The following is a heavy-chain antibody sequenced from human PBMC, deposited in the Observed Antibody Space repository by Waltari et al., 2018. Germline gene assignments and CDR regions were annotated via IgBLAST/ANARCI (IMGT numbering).Heavy chain of an antibody. J-gene: IGHJ6*02. V-gene: IGHV1-46*01. CDR1: EYTFTSSY. CDR2: INPSCGST. D-gene: IGHD2-21*01. CDR3: ARDTGALWMDV. Sequence: QVQLVQSGAEVKKPGASVKISCKTSEYTFTSSYIHWVRQAPGQGLEWRGRINPSCGSTIYAQKLQGRVTMTRDTSTSTVYMELSSLRSEDTAVYHCARDTGALWMDVWGQGTTVTVSS.